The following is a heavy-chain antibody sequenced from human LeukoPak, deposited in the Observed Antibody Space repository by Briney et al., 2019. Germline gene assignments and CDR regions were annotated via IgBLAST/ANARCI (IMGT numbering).Heavy chain of an antibody. V-gene: IGHV4-34*01. D-gene: IGHD3-10*01. CDR2: INHSGST. CDR3: ARHVGRIHYGSGSYRWFDP. J-gene: IGHJ5*02. CDR1: GGSFSGYY. Sequence: PSETLSLTCAVYGGSFSGYYWSWIRQPPGKGLEWIGEINHSGSTNYNPSLKSRVTISVDTSKNQFSLKLSSVTAADTAVYYCARHVGRIHYGSGSYRWFDPWGQGTLVTVSS.